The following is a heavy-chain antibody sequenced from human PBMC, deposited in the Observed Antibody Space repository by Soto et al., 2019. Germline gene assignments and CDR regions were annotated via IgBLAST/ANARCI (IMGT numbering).Heavy chain of an antibody. CDR3: ARDKITGLFDY. V-gene: IGHV4-34*01. D-gene: IGHD2-8*02. Sequence: PSETPSLTCAVYVGSFSGYYWTWIRQPPGTGLEWIGEINHSGSTNYNPSLKSRVTISVDTSKNQFSLKLTSVTAADTAVYYCARDKITGLFDYWGQGTLVTVSS. CDR1: VGSFSGYY. J-gene: IGHJ4*02. CDR2: INHSGST.